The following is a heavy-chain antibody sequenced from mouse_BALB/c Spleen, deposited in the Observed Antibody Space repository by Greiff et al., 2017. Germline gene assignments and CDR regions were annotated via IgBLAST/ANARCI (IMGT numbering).Heavy chain of an antibody. CDR3: ARDSAWFAY. CDR1: GFNIKDTY. CDR2: IDPANGNT. V-gene: IGHV14-3*02. Sequence: EVQLQQSGAELVKPGASVKLSCTASGFNIKDTYMHWVKQRPEQGLEWIGRIDPANGNTKYDPKFQGKATITADTSSNTAYLQLSSLTSEDSAVYFCARDSAWFAYWGQGTLVTVSA. J-gene: IGHJ3*01.